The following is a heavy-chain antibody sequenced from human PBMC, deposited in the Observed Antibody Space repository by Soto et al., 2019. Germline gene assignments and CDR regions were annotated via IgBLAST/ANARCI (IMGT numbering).Heavy chain of an antibody. CDR3: AKAHYDSSGYSLALDY. CDR2: ISGSGGST. J-gene: IGHJ4*02. V-gene: IGHV3-23*01. Sequence: PGGSLRLSCAASGFTFSSYAMSWVRQAPGKGLEWVSAISGSGGSTYYADSVKGRFTISRDNSKNTLYLQMNSLRAEDTAVYYCAKAHYDSSGYSLALDYWGQANLLTLSS. CDR1: GFTFSSYA. D-gene: IGHD3-22*01.